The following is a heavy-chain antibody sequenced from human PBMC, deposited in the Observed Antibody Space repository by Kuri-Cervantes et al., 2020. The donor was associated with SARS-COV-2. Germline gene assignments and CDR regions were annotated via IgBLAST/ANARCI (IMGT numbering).Heavy chain of an antibody. D-gene: IGHD6-13*01. V-gene: IGHV3-19*01. CDR1: GFTFSSYG. CDR2: VSWNGSRT. J-gene: IGHJ4*02. Sequence: GESLKISCAASGFTFSSYGMHWVRQAPGKGLEWVSGVSWNGSRTHYADSVKGRFIISRDNSRNFLYQQMNSLRPEDMAVYYCVRHKTAAGIVAPDWGQGTLVTVSS. CDR3: VRHKTAAGIVAPD.